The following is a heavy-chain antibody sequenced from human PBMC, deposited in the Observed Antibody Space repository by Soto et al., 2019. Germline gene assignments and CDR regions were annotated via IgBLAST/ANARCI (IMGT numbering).Heavy chain of an antibody. CDR3: AARDGQTPEFGDAFDI. J-gene: IGHJ3*02. CDR2: IIPIFGTA. D-gene: IGHD3-16*01. Sequence: GGSVKVSCKASGGTFSSYAISWVRQAPGQGLEWMGGIIPIFGTANYAQKFQGRVTITADESTSTAYMELSSLRSEDTAVYYCAARDGQTPEFGDAFDIWGQGTMVTVSS. CDR1: GGTFSSYA. V-gene: IGHV1-69*13.